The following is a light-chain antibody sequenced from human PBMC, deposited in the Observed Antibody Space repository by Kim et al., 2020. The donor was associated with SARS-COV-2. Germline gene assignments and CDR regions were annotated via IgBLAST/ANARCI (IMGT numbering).Light chain of an antibody. CDR2: GAS. CDR3: QQYHNWPPLT. V-gene: IGKV3-15*01. J-gene: IGKJ4*01. Sequence: SLGHRPTLSCRASQGFGSDLAWYQQNPGQAPRLLIYGASTRATGVPARFSGSGSGTDFTLTIGSLQSEDFALYYCQQYHNWPPLTFGGGTKVDIK. CDR1: QGFGSD.